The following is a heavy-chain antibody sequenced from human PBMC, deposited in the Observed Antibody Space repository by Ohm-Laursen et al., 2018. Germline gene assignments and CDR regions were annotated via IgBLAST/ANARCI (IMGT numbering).Heavy chain of an antibody. D-gene: IGHD6-19*01. J-gene: IGHJ4*02. Sequence: SDTLSLTCTVSGYSISDGYFWGWIRQPPGKGLEWIGTIYHTGSAFYNPSLKSRVTISVDTSKNQFSLRLSSVTAADTAVYYCARGPMSIAVAGVFDFWGQGTLVTVSS. CDR2: IYHTGSA. V-gene: IGHV4-38-2*02. CDR3: ARGPMSIAVAGVFDF. CDR1: GYSISDGYF.